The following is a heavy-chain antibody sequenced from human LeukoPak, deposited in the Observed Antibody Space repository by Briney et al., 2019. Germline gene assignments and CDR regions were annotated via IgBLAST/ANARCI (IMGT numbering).Heavy chain of an antibody. Sequence: GESLKIYCKGSGYSFTSYWIGWVRQMPGKGLEWMGIIYPGDSDTRYSPSFQGQVTISADKSISTAYLQWSSLKASDTAMYYCARHTYSRSYRPDNWFDPWGQGTLVTVSS. CDR3: ARHTYSRSYRPDNWFDP. V-gene: IGHV5-51*01. CDR2: IYPGDSDT. CDR1: GYSFTSYW. J-gene: IGHJ5*02. D-gene: IGHD6-6*01.